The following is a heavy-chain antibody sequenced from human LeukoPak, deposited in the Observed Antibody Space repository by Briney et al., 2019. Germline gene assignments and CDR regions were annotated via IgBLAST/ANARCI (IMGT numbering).Heavy chain of an antibody. CDR2: IYYSGST. V-gene: IGHV4-59*01. J-gene: IGHJ4*02. CDR1: GGSISSYY. D-gene: IGHD3-22*01. CDR3: ARATYYYDSSGYYYPLDY. Sequence: PSETLSLTCTVSGGSISSYYWSWIRQPPGKGLEWIGYIYYSGSTNYNPSLKSRVTISVDTSKNQFSLKLSSVTAADTAVYYCARATYYYDSSGYYYPLDYWGQGTLVTVSS.